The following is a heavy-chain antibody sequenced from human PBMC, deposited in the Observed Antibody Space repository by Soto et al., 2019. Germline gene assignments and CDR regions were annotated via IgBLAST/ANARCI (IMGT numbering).Heavy chain of an antibody. CDR1: GDSVSGNSAA. CDR2: TYYRSKWYN. J-gene: IGHJ3*01. Sequence: SQTLSLTCAISGDSVSGNSAAWNWIRKSPSRGLEWLGRTYYRSKWYNDYAVSVKSRITINPDTSKNQLSLQLNSVTPEDTAVYYCARAPESRYSSSIDGFDVWGQGTMVTVSS. CDR3: ARAPESRYSSSIDGFDV. D-gene: IGHD6-6*01. V-gene: IGHV6-1*01.